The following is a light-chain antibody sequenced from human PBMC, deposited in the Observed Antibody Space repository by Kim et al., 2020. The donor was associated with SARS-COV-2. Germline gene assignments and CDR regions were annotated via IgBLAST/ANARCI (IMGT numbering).Light chain of an antibody. CDR2: DSS. J-gene: IGLJ3*02. CDR1: TGAVTSGHY. CDR3: LLSYSGLVL. V-gene: IGLV7-46*01. Sequence: PGGTVTLTCASVTGAVTSGHYPSWFQRTPCQAPRTLIYDSSHEHSWTPARFSGSVLGGNAALTLSGAQPEDEAEYYCLLSYSGLVLFGGGTQLTVL.